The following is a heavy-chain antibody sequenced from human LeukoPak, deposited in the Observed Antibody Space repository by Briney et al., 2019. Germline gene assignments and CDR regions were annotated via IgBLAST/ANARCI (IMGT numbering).Heavy chain of an antibody. CDR1: GFTFSSYA. J-gene: IGHJ5*02. D-gene: IGHD6-13*01. Sequence: PGGSLRLSCAASGFTFSSYAMSWVRQAPGKGLEWVSALSGSGDSTYYADSVKGRFTISRDNSKNTLYLQMNSLRAEDTAVYYCARDSSSWSRGWFDPWGQGTLVTVSS. V-gene: IGHV3-23*01. CDR2: LSGSGDST. CDR3: ARDSSSWSRGWFDP.